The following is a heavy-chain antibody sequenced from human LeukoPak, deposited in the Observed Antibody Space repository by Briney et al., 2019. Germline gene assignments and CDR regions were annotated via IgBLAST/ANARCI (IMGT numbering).Heavy chain of an antibody. CDR2: INHSGST. CDR1: GGSFSGYY. V-gene: IGHV4-34*01. J-gene: IGHJ4*02. CDR3: ARTTVTERGGVDY. Sequence: SETLSLTCAVYGGSFSGYYWSWIRQPPGKGLEWIGEINHSGSTNYNPSLKSRVTISVDTSKNQFSLKLSSVTAADTAVYYCARTTVTERGGVDYWGQGTLVTVSS. D-gene: IGHD4-17*01.